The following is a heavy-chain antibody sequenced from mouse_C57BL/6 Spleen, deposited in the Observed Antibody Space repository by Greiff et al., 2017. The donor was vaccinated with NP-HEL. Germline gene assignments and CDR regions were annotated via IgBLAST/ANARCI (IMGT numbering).Heavy chain of an antibody. CDR1: GYSITSGYY. Sequence: DSGPGLVKPSQSLSLTCSVTGYSITSGYYWNWIRQFPGNKLEWMGYISYDGSNNYNPSLNNPISITRDTSKNQFFLKLNSVTTEDTATYYGAREYYGSSFDYWGKGTTLTVSS. CDR2: ISYDGSN. V-gene: IGHV3-6*01. CDR3: AREYYGSSFDY. J-gene: IGHJ2*01. D-gene: IGHD1-1*01.